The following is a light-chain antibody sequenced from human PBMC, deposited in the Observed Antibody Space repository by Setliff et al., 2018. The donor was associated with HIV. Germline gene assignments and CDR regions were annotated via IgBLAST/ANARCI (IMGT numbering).Light chain of an antibody. Sequence: QSALAQPASVSGSPGQSITISCTGTSSDVGGHNLVSWYQRHPGKAPKLMIYEGIKRPSGVSIRFSGSKSGNTASLAISGLQAEDEADYYCCSYAGSSTYVFGTGTKVTVL. V-gene: IGLV2-23*01. CDR2: EGI. CDR3: CSYAGSSTYV. J-gene: IGLJ1*01. CDR1: SSDVGGHNL.